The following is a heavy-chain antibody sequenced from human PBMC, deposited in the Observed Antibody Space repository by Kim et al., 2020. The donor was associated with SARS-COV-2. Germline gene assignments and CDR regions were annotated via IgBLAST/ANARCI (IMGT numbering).Heavy chain of an antibody. CDR3: ARAGFSSSRHIWDY. Sequence: SETLSLTCAVYGGSFSCYYWSWIRQPPGKGLEWIGEINHSGSTNYNPSLKSRVTISVDTSKNQFSLKLSSVTAADTAVYYCARAGFSSSRHIWDYWGQGT. V-gene: IGHV4-34*01. J-gene: IGHJ4*02. D-gene: IGHD6-6*01. CDR1: GGSFSCYY. CDR2: INHSGST.